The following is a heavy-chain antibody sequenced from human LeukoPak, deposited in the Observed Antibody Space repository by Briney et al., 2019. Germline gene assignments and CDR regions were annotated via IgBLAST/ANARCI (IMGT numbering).Heavy chain of an antibody. CDR1: GGSISSSNW. D-gene: IGHD3-3*01. CDR3: ARHPLWGGHYDFWSGSEFQH. CDR2: IYHSGST. Sequence: SGTLSLTCAVSGGSISSSNWWSWVRQPPGKGLEWIGEIYHSGSTNYNPSLKSRVTISVDKSKNQFSLKLSSVTAADTAVYYCARHPLWGGHYDFWSGSEFQHWGQGTLVTVSS. J-gene: IGHJ1*01. V-gene: IGHV4-4*02.